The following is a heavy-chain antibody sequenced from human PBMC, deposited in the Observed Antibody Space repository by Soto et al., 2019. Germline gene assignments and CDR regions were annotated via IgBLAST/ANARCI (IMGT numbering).Heavy chain of an antibody. J-gene: IGHJ6*03. CDR2: INHSGST. D-gene: IGHD2-15*01. Sequence: SETLSLTCAAYGGSFSGYYWSWIRQPPGKGLEWIGEINHSGSTNYNPSLKSRVTISVDTSKNQFSLKLSSVTAADTAVYYCARGRGYCSGGSCYHYMDVWSKGTTVTVSS. CDR1: GGSFSGYY. V-gene: IGHV4-34*01. CDR3: ARGRGYCSGGSCYHYMDV.